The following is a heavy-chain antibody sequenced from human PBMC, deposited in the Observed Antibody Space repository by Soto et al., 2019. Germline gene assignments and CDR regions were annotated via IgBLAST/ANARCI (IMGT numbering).Heavy chain of an antibody. J-gene: IGHJ4*02. Sequence: NPSETLSLTCTVSGGSISSSSYYWGWIRQPPGKGLEWIGSIYYSGSTYYNPSLKSRVTISVDTSKNQFSLKLSSVTAADTAVYYCARQLYGDYWFGYFDYWGQGTLVTVSS. D-gene: IGHD4-17*01. CDR2: IYYSGST. CDR3: ARQLYGDYWFGYFDY. V-gene: IGHV4-39*01. CDR1: GGSISSSSYY.